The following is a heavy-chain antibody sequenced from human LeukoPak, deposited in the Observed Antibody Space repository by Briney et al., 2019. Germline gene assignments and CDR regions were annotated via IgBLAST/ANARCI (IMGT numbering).Heavy chain of an antibody. D-gene: IGHD5-18*01. CDR2: ISGGST. V-gene: IGHV3-38-3*01. J-gene: IGHJ4*02. Sequence: GGSLRLSCAAPGFTVSSNEMSWVRQAPGKGLEWVSSISGGSTYYADSVKGRFTISRDNFKNTLDLQMNSLRAEDTALYYCAREYIQYSYGYGGAVYWGQGTLVTVSS. CDR1: GFTVSSNE. CDR3: AREYIQYSYGYGGAVY.